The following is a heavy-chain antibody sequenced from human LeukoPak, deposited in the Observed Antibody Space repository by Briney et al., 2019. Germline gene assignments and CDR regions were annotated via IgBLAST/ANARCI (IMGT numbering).Heavy chain of an antibody. V-gene: IGHV3-74*03. CDR3: ARDFYGRYCTGGGCYYRNWFDP. D-gene: IGHD2-8*02. Sequence: GGSLRLSCAASGFSLSDYGIHWVRQAPGKGLVWVSHIHNDGTTTTYAASVKGRFTISRDNAKNTVYLDMTGLSGEDTALYYCARDFYGRYCTGGGCYYRNWFDPWGQGTQVTVSS. J-gene: IGHJ5*02. CDR2: IHNDGTTT. CDR1: GFSLSDYG.